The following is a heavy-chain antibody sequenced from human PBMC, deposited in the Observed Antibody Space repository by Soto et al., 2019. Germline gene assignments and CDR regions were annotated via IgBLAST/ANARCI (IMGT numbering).Heavy chain of an antibody. D-gene: IGHD5-18*01. J-gene: IGHJ4*02. Sequence: GGSLRLSCAASGFTFSSYAMHWVRQAPGKGLEWVAVISYDGSNKYYADSVKGRFTISRDNSKNTLYLQMNSLRAEDTAVYYCARTLGRGYSYGTYTNYFDYWGQGTLVTVSS. V-gene: IGHV3-30-3*01. CDR2: ISYDGSNK. CDR1: GFTFSSYA. CDR3: ARTLGRGYSYGTYTNYFDY.